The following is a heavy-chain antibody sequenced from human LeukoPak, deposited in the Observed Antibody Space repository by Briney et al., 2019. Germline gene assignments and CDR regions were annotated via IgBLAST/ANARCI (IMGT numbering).Heavy chain of an antibody. CDR3: ARAQYYYGSGSYYTSYYYYGMDV. CDR2: INPNSGGT. V-gene: IGHV1-2*06. Sequence: ASVKVSCKASGYTFTGYYMHWVRQAPGQGLEWMGRINPNSGGTNYAQKFQGRVTMTRDTSISTAYMELSRLRSDDTAVYYCARAQYYYGSGSYYTSYYYYGMDVWDQGTTVTVSS. J-gene: IGHJ6*02. D-gene: IGHD3-10*01. CDR1: GYTFTGYY.